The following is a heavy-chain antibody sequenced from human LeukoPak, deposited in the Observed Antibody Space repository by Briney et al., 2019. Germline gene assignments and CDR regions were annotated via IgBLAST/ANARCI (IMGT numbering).Heavy chain of an antibody. D-gene: IGHD3-22*01. CDR2: ISSSSSYI. Sequence: GGSLRLSCAASGFTFSSYSMNWVRQAPGKGLEWVSSISSSSSYIYYADSVEGRFTISRDNAKNSLYPQMNSLRAEDTAVYYCARETRDYYDSSGYYYRGGNYFDYWGQGTLVTVSS. CDR1: GFTFSSYS. CDR3: ARETRDYYDSSGYYYRGGNYFDY. J-gene: IGHJ4*02. V-gene: IGHV3-21*01.